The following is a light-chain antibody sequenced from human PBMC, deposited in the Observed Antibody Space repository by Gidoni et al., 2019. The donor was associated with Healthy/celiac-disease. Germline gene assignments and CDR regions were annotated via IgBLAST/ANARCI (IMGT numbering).Light chain of an antibody. CDR1: QSISSW. CDR2: NAS. J-gene: IGKJ2*02. Sequence: DIQMTQSPSTLSASVGDRVTITCRASQSISSWLAWYQQKPGKAPKLLIYNASSFESGVPSRFSGSESGTEFTLTISSLQPDDFATYYCQQYNSNSGTFGQGTKVEIK. V-gene: IGKV1-5*03. CDR3: QQYNSNSGT.